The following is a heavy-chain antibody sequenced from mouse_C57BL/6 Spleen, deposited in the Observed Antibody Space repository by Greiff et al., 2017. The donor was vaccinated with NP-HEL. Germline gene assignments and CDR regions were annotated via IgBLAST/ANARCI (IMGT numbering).Heavy chain of an antibody. CDR2: INPNNGGT. V-gene: IGHV1-22*01. J-gene: IGHJ2*01. D-gene: IGHD1-1*01. Sequence: VQLQQSGPELVKPGASVKMSCKASGYTFTDYNMHWVKQSHGKSLEWIGYINPNNGGTSYNQKFKGKATLTVNKSSSTAYMELRSLTSEDSAVYYCARKGFYYYGSSPYYFDYWGQGTTLTVSS. CDR3: ARKGFYYYGSSPYYFDY. CDR1: GYTFTDYN.